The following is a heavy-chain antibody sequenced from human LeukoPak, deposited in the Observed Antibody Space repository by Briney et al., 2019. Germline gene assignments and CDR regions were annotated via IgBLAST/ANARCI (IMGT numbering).Heavy chain of an antibody. CDR1: GFTFSSYE. CDR2: ISSSGSTI. D-gene: IGHD2-2*01. Sequence: GGSLRLSCAASGFTFSSYEMNWVRQAPGKGLEWVSYISSSGSTIYYADSVKGRFTISRVNAKNSLYLQMNSLRAEDTAVYYCARDRGYCSSTSCYFDYWGQGTLVTVPS. J-gene: IGHJ4*02. CDR3: ARDRGYCSSTSCYFDY. V-gene: IGHV3-48*03.